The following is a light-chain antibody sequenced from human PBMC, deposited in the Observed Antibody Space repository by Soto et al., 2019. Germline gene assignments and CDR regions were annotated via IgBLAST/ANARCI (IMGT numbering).Light chain of an antibody. J-gene: IGKJ5*01. CDR3: QQYGSSPIT. CDR2: GAS. CDR1: QSVSSN. Sequence: EIVMTQSPATLSVSPGERATLSCRASQSVSSNLAWYQQKLGQAPRLLMFGASSRASGIPDRFSGSGSETDFSLTINRLEPEDFAVYFCQQYGSSPITFGQGTRLEI. V-gene: IGKV3-20*01.